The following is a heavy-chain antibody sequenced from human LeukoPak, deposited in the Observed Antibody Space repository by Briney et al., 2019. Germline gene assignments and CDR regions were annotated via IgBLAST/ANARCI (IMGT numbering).Heavy chain of an antibody. CDR3: AKDLVGATVRGDY. V-gene: IGHV3-23*01. Sequence: PGGSQRLSCAASGFTFSSYAMSWVRQAPGKGLEWVSAISGSGGSTYYADSVKGRFTISRDNSKNTLYLQMNSLRAEDTAVYYCAKDLVGATVRGDYWGQGTLVTVSS. J-gene: IGHJ4*02. CDR2: ISGSGGST. D-gene: IGHD1-26*01. CDR1: GFTFSSYA.